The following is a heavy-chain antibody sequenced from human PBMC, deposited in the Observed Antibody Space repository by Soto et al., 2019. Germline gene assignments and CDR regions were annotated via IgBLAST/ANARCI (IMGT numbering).Heavy chain of an antibody. CDR1: GFSFSTFA. CDR3: ASNGIPAPEWFDP. J-gene: IGHJ5*02. CDR2: ISGSGDST. V-gene: IGHV3-23*01. D-gene: IGHD2-2*01. Sequence: GGSLRLSCAASGFSFSTFAMSWVRQAPGKGLEWVSAISGSGDSTYYTDSVKGRFTISRDISKNSLYLQMNNMRAEDTAVYYCASNGIPAPEWFDPWAQGAMVTVSS.